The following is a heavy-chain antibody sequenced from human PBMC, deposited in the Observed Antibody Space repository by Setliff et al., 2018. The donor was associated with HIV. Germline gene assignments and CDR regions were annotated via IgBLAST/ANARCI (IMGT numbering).Heavy chain of an antibody. CDR2: IYSDGST. CDR1: GFTFSSHY. CDR3: ARSRPYNSALDY. V-gene: IGHV3-66*02. Sequence: PGGSLRLSCRASGFTFSSHYMSWVRQAPGKGLEWVSTIYSDGSTYHADSVRGRFTLSRDNSKNTVYLQVGSLRPDDTAMYYSARSRPYNSALDYWGQGTLVTVSS. J-gene: IGHJ4*02. D-gene: IGHD6-25*01.